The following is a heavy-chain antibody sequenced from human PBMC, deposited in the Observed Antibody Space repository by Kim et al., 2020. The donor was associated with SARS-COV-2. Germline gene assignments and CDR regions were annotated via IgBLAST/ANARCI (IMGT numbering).Heavy chain of an antibody. CDR3: ARDLRGYSYGEFDY. Sequence: SVKVSCKASGGTFSSYAISWVRQAPGQGLEWMGGIIPIFGTANYAQKFQGRVTITADESTSTAYMELSSLRSEDTAVYYCARDLRGYSYGEFDYWGQGTLVTVSS. CDR1: GGTFSSYA. D-gene: IGHD5-18*01. V-gene: IGHV1-69*13. CDR2: IIPIFGTA. J-gene: IGHJ4*02.